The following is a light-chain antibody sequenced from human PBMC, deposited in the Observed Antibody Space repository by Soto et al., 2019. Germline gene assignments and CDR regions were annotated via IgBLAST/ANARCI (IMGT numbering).Light chain of an antibody. Sequence: ENVLTQSPATLSLSPGEGATLSCRASQSINTYLAWYQQKPGQAPRLLICDASKRATGIPARFSGSGSGTNFTLTISSLEPEDFAVYYCQQRRSWQVTFGQGTRLEIK. J-gene: IGKJ5*01. V-gene: IGKV3D-11*02. CDR2: DAS. CDR3: QQRRSWQVT. CDR1: QSINTY.